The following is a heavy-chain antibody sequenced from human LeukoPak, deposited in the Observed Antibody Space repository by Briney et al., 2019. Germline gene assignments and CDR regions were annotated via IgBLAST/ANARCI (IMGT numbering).Heavy chain of an antibody. CDR3: ARVAGRSYYDSSGYYDY. Sequence: ASVKVSCKASGYTFTSYGFSWVRQAPGQGLEWMGWISAYNGNTNYAQKLQGRVTMTTDTSTSTAYMELRSLRSDDTAVYYCARVAGRSYYDSSGYYDYWGQGALVTVSS. CDR1: GYTFTSYG. J-gene: IGHJ4*02. CDR2: ISAYNGNT. V-gene: IGHV1-18*01. D-gene: IGHD3-22*01.